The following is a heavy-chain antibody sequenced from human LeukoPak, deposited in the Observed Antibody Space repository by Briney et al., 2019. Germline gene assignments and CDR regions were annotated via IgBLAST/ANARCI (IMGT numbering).Heavy chain of an antibody. CDR3: AREGLYYDSSGYYDAGAFDI. Sequence: ASVKVSCKASGHTFTSCGISWVRQAPGQGLEWMGWISAYNGNTNYAQKLQGRVTMTTDTSTSTAYMELRSLRSDDTAVYYCAREGLYYDSSGYYDAGAFDIWGQGTMVTVSS. CDR1: GHTFTSCG. CDR2: ISAYNGNT. J-gene: IGHJ3*02. D-gene: IGHD3-22*01. V-gene: IGHV1-18*01.